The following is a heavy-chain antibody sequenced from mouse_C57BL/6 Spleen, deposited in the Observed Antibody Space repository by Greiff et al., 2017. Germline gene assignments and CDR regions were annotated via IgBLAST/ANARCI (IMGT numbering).Heavy chain of an antibody. Sequence: QVQLQQSGAELVMPGASVKLSCKASGYTFTSYWMHWVKQRPGQGLEWIGEIDPSDSYTNYNQKFKGKSTLTVDKSSSTAYMQLSSLTSEDSAVYYCARGNDYYLAYWGQGTLVTVSA. CDR2: IDPSDSYT. CDR3: ARGNDYYLAY. J-gene: IGHJ3*01. V-gene: IGHV1-69*01. CDR1: GYTFTSYW. D-gene: IGHD2-3*01.